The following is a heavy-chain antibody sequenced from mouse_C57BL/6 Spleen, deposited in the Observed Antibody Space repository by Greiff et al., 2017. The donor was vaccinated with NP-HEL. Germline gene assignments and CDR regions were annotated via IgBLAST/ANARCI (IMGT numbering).Heavy chain of an antibody. CDR2: IHPNSGST. V-gene: IGHV1-64*01. Sequence: QVQLQQPGAELVKPGASVKLSCKASGYTFTSYWMHWVKQRPGQGLEWIGMIHPNSGSTNYNEKFKSKATLTVDKSSSTAYMQLSSLTSEDSAVYYCARTTGTGDYFDYWGQGTTLTVSS. J-gene: IGHJ2*01. CDR3: ARTTGTGDYFDY. CDR1: GYTFTSYW. D-gene: IGHD4-1*02.